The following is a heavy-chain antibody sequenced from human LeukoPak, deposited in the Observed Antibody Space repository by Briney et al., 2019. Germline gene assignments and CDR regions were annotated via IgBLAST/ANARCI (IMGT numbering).Heavy chain of an antibody. D-gene: IGHD6-6*01. Sequence: GGSLRLSCAASGFTFSSYGIHWVRQAPGKGLEWVAFIRYDGSNKYYADSVKGRFTISRDNSKNTLYLQMNSLRAEDTAVYYCAKDGDTIAARSYFDYWGQGTLVTVSS. CDR3: AKDGDTIAARSYFDY. V-gene: IGHV3-30*02. CDR1: GFTFSSYG. J-gene: IGHJ4*02. CDR2: IRYDGSNK.